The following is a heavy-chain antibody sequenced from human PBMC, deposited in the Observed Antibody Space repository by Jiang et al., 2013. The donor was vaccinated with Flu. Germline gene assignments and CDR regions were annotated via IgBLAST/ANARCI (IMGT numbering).Heavy chain of an antibody. J-gene: IGHJ4*02. V-gene: IGHV4-4*06. CDR3: ARVGDDGSHLDY. Sequence: TMSVDTSKNQFSLKLSSVTAADTAVYYCARVGDDGSHLDYWGQGTLVTVSS. D-gene: IGHD3-16*01.